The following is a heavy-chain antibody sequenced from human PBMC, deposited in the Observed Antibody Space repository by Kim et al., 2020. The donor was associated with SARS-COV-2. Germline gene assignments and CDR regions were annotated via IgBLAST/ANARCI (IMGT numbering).Heavy chain of an antibody. CDR1: GFTFSNAW. CDR2: IKSKTDGGTT. Sequence: GGSLRLSCAASGFTFSNAWMSWVRQAPGKGLEWVGRIKSKTDGGTTDYAAPVKGRFTISRDDSKNTLYLQMNSLKTEDTAVYYCTTRYCSSTSCYWGGDDYYYYGMDVWGQGTTVTVSS. V-gene: IGHV3-15*01. CDR3: TTRYCSSTSCYWGGDDYYYYGMDV. D-gene: IGHD2-2*01. J-gene: IGHJ6*02.